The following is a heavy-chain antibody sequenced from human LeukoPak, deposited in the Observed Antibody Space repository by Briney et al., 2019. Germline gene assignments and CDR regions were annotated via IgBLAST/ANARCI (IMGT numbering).Heavy chain of an antibody. D-gene: IGHD2-2*01. J-gene: IGHJ4*02. CDR1: GFTFSSYA. Sequence: PGGSLRLSCAASGFTFSSYAMSWVRRAPGKGLEWVSAISGSGGSTYYADSVKGRFTISRDSSKNTLYLQMNSLRAEDTAVYYCAKDYGLDIVVVPAAPPFNYWGQGTLVTVSS. CDR3: AKDYGLDIVVVPAAPPFNY. V-gene: IGHV3-23*01. CDR2: ISGSGGST.